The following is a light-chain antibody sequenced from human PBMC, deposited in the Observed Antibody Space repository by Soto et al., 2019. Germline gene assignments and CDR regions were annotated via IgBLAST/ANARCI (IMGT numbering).Light chain of an antibody. CDR1: QSVSSN. J-gene: IGKJ4*01. Sequence: EVVMTKSPSTLSVSPVERSTLSSIASQSVSSNLALYQQKLGQDPRLLIHGASARATGIPARFSGSGSETEFTLTISSLQSEDFAVYYCQQYQSWPLTFGGGTTVDI. CDR2: GAS. V-gene: IGKV3-15*01. CDR3: QQYQSWPLT.